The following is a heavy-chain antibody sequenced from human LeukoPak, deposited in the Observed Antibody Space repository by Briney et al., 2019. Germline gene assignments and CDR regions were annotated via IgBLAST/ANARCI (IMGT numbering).Heavy chain of an antibody. J-gene: IGHJ4*02. CDR1: GGSFSGYY. CDR2: INHSGST. CDR3: ARGNRDIDCSGGSCYHHYFDY. Sequence: SETLSLTCAVYGGSFSGYYWSWIRQPPGKGLEWIGEINHSGSTNYNPSLKSLVTISVDTSKNQFSLKLSSVTAADTAVYYCARGNRDIDCSGGSCYHHYFDYWGQGTLVTVSS. D-gene: IGHD2-15*01. V-gene: IGHV4-34*01.